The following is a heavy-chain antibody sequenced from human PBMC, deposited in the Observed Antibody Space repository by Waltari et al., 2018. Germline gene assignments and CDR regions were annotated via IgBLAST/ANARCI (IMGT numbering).Heavy chain of an antibody. Sequence: QVQLVQSGAEVKKPGSSVKVSCKASGGTFSSYAISWVRQAPGQGLEWMGGIIPIFGTANYAQKFPGRVTITTDESTSTAYMELSSLGSEDTAVYYCARVRDSYYYYGMDVWGQGTTVTVSS. D-gene: IGHD2-21*02. CDR3: ARVRDSYYYYGMDV. V-gene: IGHV1-69*05. CDR1: GGTFSSYA. J-gene: IGHJ6*02. CDR2: IIPIFGTA.